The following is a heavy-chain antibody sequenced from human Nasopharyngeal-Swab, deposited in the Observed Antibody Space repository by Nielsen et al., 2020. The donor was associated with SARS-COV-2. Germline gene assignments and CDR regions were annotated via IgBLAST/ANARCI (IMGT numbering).Heavy chain of an antibody. CDR3: ARVTAYGFDI. Sequence: GESLKISCAASGFSFSDYYMSWIRQAPGKGLEWVANINLYGSQKNFVDSVKGRFTISRDNAKNVVYLQMNTMRAEDTAVYYCARVTAYGFDIWGQETMVTVSS. V-gene: IGHV3-7*01. D-gene: IGHD3-16*01. J-gene: IGHJ3*02. CDR1: GFSFSDYY. CDR2: INLYGSQK.